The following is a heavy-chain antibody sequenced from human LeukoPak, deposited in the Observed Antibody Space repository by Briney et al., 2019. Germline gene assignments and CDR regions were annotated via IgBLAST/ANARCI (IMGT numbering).Heavy chain of an antibody. V-gene: IGHV3-15*01. CDR2: IKTKSEGGTT. Sequence: NPGGSLRLSCAASGFTFSSYSMNWVRQAPGKGLEWVGRIKTKSEGGTTDYAAPVKGRFTISRDDSKNTLHLQVNSLKTEDTAVYYCTTINIVATNDYWGQGTLVTVSS. CDR1: GFTFSSYS. J-gene: IGHJ4*02. CDR3: TTINIVATNDY. D-gene: IGHD5-12*01.